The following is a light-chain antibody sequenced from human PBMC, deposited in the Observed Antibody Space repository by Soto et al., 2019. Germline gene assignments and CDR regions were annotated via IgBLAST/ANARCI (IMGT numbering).Light chain of an antibody. CDR2: DAS. Sequence: AIQLTPSPSSLSASVADRVTITCRASQGISSALAWYQQKPGKAPKLLIYDASSLVSGVPSRFSGSGSGTDFTLTISSLQAEDFATYYCQQYNSYPITFGQGTRLETK. CDR3: QQYNSYPIT. J-gene: IGKJ5*01. CDR1: QGISSA. V-gene: IGKV1-13*02.